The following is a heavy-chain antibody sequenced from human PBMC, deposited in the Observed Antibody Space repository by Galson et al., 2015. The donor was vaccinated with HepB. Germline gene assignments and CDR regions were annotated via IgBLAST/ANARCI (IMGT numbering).Heavy chain of an antibody. V-gene: IGHV2-5*01. CDR1: GFSLSTSGVG. CDR3: AHHAYGVLPSGY. J-gene: IGHJ4*02. Sequence: PALVKPTQTLTLTCTFSGFSLSTSGVGVGWIRQPPGKALEWLALIYWNDDKRYSPSLKSRLTITKDTSKNQVVLTMTNMDPVDTATYYCAHHAYGVLPSGYWGRGTLVTVSS. CDR2: IYWNDDK. D-gene: IGHD3-10*01.